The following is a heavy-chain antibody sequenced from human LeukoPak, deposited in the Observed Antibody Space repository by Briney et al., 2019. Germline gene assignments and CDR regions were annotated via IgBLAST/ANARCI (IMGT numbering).Heavy chain of an antibody. Sequence: GGSLRLSCAASGFTFSSYGMHWVRQAPGKGLEWVAFIRHDGSNKYYADSVKGRFTISRDNSKNTLYLQMNSLRAGDTAVYYCAKVKEQQLVYFDYWGQGTLVTVSS. D-gene: IGHD6-13*01. CDR1: GFTFSSYG. CDR2: IRHDGSNK. V-gene: IGHV3-30*02. J-gene: IGHJ4*02. CDR3: AKVKEQQLVYFDY.